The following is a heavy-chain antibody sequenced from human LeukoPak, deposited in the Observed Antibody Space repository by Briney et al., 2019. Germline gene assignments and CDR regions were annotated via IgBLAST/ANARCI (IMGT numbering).Heavy chain of an antibody. D-gene: IGHD3-22*01. CDR2: ISGSGGST. CDR3: AKSTDSSGFGYFDY. J-gene: IGHJ4*02. Sequence: TGGSLRLSCAASGFTFSSYAMSWVRQAPGKGLEWVSAISGSGGSTYYADSVKGRFTISRDNSKNTLYLQMNSLRAEDTAVYYCAKSTDSSGFGYFDYWGRGTLVAVSS. V-gene: IGHV3-23*01. CDR1: GFTFSSYA.